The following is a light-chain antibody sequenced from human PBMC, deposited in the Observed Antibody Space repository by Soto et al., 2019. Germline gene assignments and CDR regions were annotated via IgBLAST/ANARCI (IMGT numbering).Light chain of an antibody. J-gene: IGKJ5*01. CDR3: QQRNSWPLT. Sequence: EVVLTQSPATLSLSPGERATLSCRASQSVGTYLVWYQQRYGQPPSLIIYDASNRATDVPVRFSGSGSVTDFTLTISSLEPEDVAVYYCQQRNSWPLTFGQGTRLEIK. CDR2: DAS. CDR1: QSVGTY. V-gene: IGKV3-11*01.